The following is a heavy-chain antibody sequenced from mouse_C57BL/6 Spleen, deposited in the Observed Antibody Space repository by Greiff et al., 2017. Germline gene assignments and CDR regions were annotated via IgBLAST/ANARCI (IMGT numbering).Heavy chain of an antibody. V-gene: IGHV1-64*01. D-gene: IGHD4-1*02. CDR1: GYTFTSYW. CDR3: ARGNWGVGKAMDY. J-gene: IGHJ4*01. Sequence: VKLQQPGAELVKPGASVKLSCKASGYTFTSYWMHWVKQRPGQGLEWIGMIHPSSGSTNYNEKFKSKATLTVDKSSSTAYMQLSSLTSEDSAVYYCARGNWGVGKAMDYWGKGTSVTVSS. CDR2: IHPSSGST.